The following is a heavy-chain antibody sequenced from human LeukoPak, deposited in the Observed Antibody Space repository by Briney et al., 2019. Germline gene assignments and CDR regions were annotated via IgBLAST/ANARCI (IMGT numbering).Heavy chain of an antibody. J-gene: IGHJ4*02. V-gene: IGHV4-61*02. D-gene: IGHD5-24*01. CDR1: GDSISSGSYY. CDR3: ARGRVEMATIDFDY. CDR2: IYTSGST. Sequence: SETLSLTCTVSGDSISSGSYYWSWIRQPGGKGLEWIGRIYTSGSTNYNPSLKSRVTISVDTSKNQFSLKLSSVTAADTAMYYCARGRVEMATIDFDYWGQGTLVTVSS.